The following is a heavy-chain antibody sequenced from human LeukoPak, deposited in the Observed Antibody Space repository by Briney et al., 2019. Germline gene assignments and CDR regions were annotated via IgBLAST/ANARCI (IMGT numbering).Heavy chain of an antibody. J-gene: IGHJ5*02. CDR1: GYTFTGYY. D-gene: IGHD1-14*01. CDR3: ARDHLLFRQPPNWFDP. CDR2: INPDSGGT. Sequence: ASVKVSCKASGYTFTGYYMHWVRQAPGQGLEWMGWINPDSGGTKYAQKFQDRVTMTSDTSISTAYVELSRPRSDDTAVYYCARDHLLFRQPPNWFDPWGQGTLVTVSS. V-gene: IGHV1-2*02.